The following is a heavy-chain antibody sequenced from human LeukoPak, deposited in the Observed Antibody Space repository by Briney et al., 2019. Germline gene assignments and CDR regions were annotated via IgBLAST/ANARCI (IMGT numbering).Heavy chain of an antibody. Sequence: PGRSLRLSCAASGFTFSNYPMYWVRQAPGKGLEWVAVISYDGSNKYYADSVKGRFTISRDNSKNTPYLQMNSLRAEDTAVYYCAKHYYDSSGYYYWGQGTLVTVSS. J-gene: IGHJ4*02. CDR3: AKHYYDSSGYYY. D-gene: IGHD3-22*01. V-gene: IGHV3-30*04. CDR2: ISYDGSNK. CDR1: GFTFSNYP.